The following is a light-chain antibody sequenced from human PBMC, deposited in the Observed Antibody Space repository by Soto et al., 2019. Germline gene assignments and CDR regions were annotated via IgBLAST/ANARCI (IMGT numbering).Light chain of an antibody. CDR2: EDD. Sequence: NFMLTQPLSVSDSPGKTGTISCTRSGGSIASHDVRWFKQRPGSAPTPVIYEDDQRPSGVPDRCSGSIDSSSNSASLTISGLKTEEEADYFCQSYDSTHVVFGGGTKLTVL. CDR3: QSYDSTHVV. J-gene: IGLJ3*02. CDR1: GGSIASHD. V-gene: IGLV6-57*04.